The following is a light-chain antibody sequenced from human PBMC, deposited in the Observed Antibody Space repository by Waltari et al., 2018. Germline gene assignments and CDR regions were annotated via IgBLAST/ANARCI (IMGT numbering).Light chain of an antibody. V-gene: IGLV2-14*01. CDR2: EFS. CDR1: SSDIGGYNY. CDR3: SSYTSSSTLV. Sequence: QSALTQPASVSGSPGQAITISCTGTSSDIGGYNYVFWYQQHPGKAPKLTIYEFSHRPSGVSDRFSGSKSGNTASLTISGLQAEDEADYYCSSYTSSSTLVFGGGTKVTVL. J-gene: IGLJ2*01.